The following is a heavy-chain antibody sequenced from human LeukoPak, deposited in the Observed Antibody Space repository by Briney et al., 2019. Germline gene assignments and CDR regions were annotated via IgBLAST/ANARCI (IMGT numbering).Heavy chain of an antibody. D-gene: IGHD3-9*01. J-gene: IGHJ6*02. CDR1: GFTFSSYW. CDR2: ISGDGRNI. V-gene: IGHV3-74*01. CDR3: TRDLMDYDVSTGLHHYYMDV. Sequence: RSLRLSCVASGFTFSSYWMHWVRQDPRKGLVWVSRISGDGRNINYADSVRGRFTISRDNAKNTLYLQMNTLRVEDTAVYYCTRDLMDYDVSTGLHHYYMDVWGQGTTVTVSS.